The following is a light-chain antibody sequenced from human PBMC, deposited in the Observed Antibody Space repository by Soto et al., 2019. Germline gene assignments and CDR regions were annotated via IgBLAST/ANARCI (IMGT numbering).Light chain of an antibody. J-gene: IGKJ5*01. V-gene: IGKV1-5*03. CDR3: QQYNSYPIT. CDR1: QSISSW. CDR2: KAS. Sequence: DIQMTQSPSTLSASVGDRVTITCRASQSISSWLAWYQQKPGKAPKLLIYKASSLESGVPSRFSGSGSGTEFTPTISSLQPDDFATYYYQQYNSYPITFGQGTRLEIK.